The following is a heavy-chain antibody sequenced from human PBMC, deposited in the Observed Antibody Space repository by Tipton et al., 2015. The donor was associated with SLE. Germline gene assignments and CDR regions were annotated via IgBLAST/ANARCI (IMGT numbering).Heavy chain of an antibody. CDR2: ISNSETT. D-gene: IGHD2-15*01. CDR1: GGSISSHY. Sequence: TLSLTCTVSGGSISSHYWSWIRQAPGKGLEWIGYISNSETTSHNPSLKSRVTISLDTSKNQFSLKLRSVTAADTAVYYCAGAWQGYCSGGTCYVLDYWGQGTLVTVSS. CDR3: AGAWQGYCSGGTCYVLDY. J-gene: IGHJ4*02. V-gene: IGHV4-59*11.